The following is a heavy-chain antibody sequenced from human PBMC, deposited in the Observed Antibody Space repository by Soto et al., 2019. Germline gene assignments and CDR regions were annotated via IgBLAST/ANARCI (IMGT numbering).Heavy chain of an antibody. D-gene: IGHD6-13*01. CDR1: GGSISSSNW. J-gene: IGHJ4*02. Sequence: ETLSLTCAVSGGSISSSNWWSWVRQPPGKGLEWIGEIYHSGSTNYNPSLKSRVTISVDKSKNQFSLKLSSVTAADTAVYYCARAPRVAAAGYYFDYWGQGTLVTVSS. CDR3: ARAPRVAAAGYYFDY. V-gene: IGHV4-4*02. CDR2: IYHSGST.